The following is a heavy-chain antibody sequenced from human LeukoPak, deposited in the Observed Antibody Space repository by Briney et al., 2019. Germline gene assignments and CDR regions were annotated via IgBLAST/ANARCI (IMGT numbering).Heavy chain of an antibody. J-gene: IGHJ3*02. V-gene: IGHV4-39*01. D-gene: IGHD3-22*01. CDR1: GGSISSSSYS. Sequence: PSETLSLTCTVSGGSISSSSYSWGWIRQSPGKGLEWIGSIYYSGSTYYNPSPKSRVTISVDTSKNQFSLKLSSVTAADTAVYYCARLSSDMIVDDAFDIWGQGTMVTVSS. CDR2: IYYSGST. CDR3: ARLSSDMIVDDAFDI.